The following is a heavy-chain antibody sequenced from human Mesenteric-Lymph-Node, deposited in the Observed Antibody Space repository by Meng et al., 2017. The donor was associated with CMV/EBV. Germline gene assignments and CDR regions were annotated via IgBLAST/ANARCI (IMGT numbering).Heavy chain of an antibody. V-gene: IGHV1-69*05. D-gene: IGHD6-13*01. CDR1: GGTFSSYA. CDR2: IIPIFGTA. CDR3: ARSASLSSSWYVTGEFDY. J-gene: IGHJ4*02. Sequence: SVKVSCKASGGTFSSYAISWVRQAPGQGLEWMGGIIPIFGTANYAQKFQGRVTITTDESTSTAYMELSSLRSEDTAVYYCARSASLSSSWYVTGEFDYWGQGTLVTVSS.